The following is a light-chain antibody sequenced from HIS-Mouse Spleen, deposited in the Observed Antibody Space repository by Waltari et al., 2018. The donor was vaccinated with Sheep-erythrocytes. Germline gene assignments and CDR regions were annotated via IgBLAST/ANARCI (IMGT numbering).Light chain of an antibody. CDR1: QSVSSY. CDR3: QQRSNWYT. V-gene: IGKV3-11*01. Sequence: ETVLTQSPATLSLSPGERATISCRASQSVSSYLAWYQQKPGQSPRLLIYDASNRATGIPARFSGSGSGTDFTLTISSLEPEDFAVYYCQQRSNWYTFGQGTKLEIK. J-gene: IGKJ2*01. CDR2: DAS.